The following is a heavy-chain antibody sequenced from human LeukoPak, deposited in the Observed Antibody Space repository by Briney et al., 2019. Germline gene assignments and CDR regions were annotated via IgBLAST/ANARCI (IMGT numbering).Heavy chain of an antibody. D-gene: IGHD6-13*01. CDR1: GFTFSSYA. J-gene: IGHJ4*02. CDR2: ISYDGSNK. V-gene: IGHV3-30*04. Sequence: AGGSLRLSCVACGFTFSSYAMHWVRQAPGKGLEWVAVISYDGSNKYYADSVKGRFTISRDNSKNTLYLQMNSLRAEDTTVYYCARDLLAAADDYWGQGTLVTVSS. CDR3: ARDLLAAADDY.